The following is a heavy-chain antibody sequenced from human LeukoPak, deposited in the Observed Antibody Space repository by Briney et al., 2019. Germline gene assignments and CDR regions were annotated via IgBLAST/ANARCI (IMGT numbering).Heavy chain of an antibody. CDR1: GFTFSSYS. CDR3: AKSPYGDYFYYMDV. CDR2: ISSSSSTI. D-gene: IGHD4-17*01. V-gene: IGHV3-48*01. Sequence: GGSLRLSCAASGFTFSSYSMNWVRQAPGKGLEWVSYISSSSSTIYYADSVKGRFTISRDNSKNTLYLQMNSLRAEDTAVYYCAKSPYGDYFYYMDVWGKGTTVTISS. J-gene: IGHJ6*03.